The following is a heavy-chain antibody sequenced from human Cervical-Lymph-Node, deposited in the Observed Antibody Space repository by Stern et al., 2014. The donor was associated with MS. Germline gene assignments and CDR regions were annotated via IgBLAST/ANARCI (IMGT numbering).Heavy chain of an antibody. J-gene: IGHJ6*02. CDR1: GFTFSSYG. CDR3: ARGWFGELYYYYGMDV. CDR2: IWYDGSNK. Sequence: VQLVESGGGVVQPGRSLRLSCAASGFTFSSYGMHWVRQAPGKGLEWVAVIWYDGSNKYYADSVKGRFTISRDNSKNTLYLQMNSLRAEDTAVYYCARGWFGELYYYYGMDVWGQGTTVTVSS. D-gene: IGHD3-10*01. V-gene: IGHV3-33*01.